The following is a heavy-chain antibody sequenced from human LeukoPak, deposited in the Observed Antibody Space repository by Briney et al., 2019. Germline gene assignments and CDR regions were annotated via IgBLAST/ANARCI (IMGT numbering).Heavy chain of an antibody. Sequence: GGSLRLSCAASGFTFSSYAMSWLRQAPGKGLEWVSAISGSGGSTYYADSVKGRFTISRDNSKNTLYLQMNSLRAENTAVYYCAKDLWFGELRDYWGQGILVTVSS. V-gene: IGHV3-23*01. D-gene: IGHD3-10*01. CDR2: ISGSGGST. CDR1: GFTFSSYA. J-gene: IGHJ4*02. CDR3: AKDLWFGELRDY.